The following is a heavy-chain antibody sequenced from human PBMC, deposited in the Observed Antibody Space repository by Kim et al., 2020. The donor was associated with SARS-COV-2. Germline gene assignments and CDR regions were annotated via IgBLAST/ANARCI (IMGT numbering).Heavy chain of an antibody. V-gene: IGHV3-30*18. J-gene: IGHJ4*02. CDR2: ISYDGSNK. D-gene: IGHD6-19*01. Sequence: GGSLRLSCAASGFTFSSYGMHWVRQAPGKGLEWVAVISYDGSNKYYADSVKGRFTISRDNSKNTLYLQMNSLRAEDTAVYYCAKRWQVGGGLDYWGQGTLVTVSS. CDR3: AKRWQVGGGLDY. CDR1: GFTFSSYG.